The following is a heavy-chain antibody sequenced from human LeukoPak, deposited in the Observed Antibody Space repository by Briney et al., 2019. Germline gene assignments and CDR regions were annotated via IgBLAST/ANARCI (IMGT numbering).Heavy chain of an antibody. V-gene: IGHV3-23*01. CDR1: GITFRSYA. CDR3: AAQWLVLGAFDM. CDR2: VSGSGDNT. J-gene: IGHJ3*02. D-gene: IGHD6-19*01. Sequence: GGSLRLSCGASGITFRSYAMSWVRQAPWKGQEWVSAVSGSGDNTYYARSVKGRFFISRDNSKNPLHLQRNSLRAEDSAVYDCAAQWLVLGAFDMWGQGTMVTVS.